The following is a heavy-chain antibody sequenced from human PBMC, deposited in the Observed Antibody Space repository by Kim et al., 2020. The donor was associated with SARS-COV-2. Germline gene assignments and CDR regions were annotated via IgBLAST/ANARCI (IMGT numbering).Heavy chain of an antibody. V-gene: IGHV3-7*03. J-gene: IGHJ4*02. CDR2: IKQDGSEK. D-gene: IGHD6-19*01. CDR3: ARDSKQWLPPSIDY. Sequence: GSLRPSCAASGFTFSSYWMSWVRQAPGKGLEWVANIKQDGSEKYYVDSVKGRFTISRDNAKNSLYLQMNSLRAEDTAVYYCARDSKQWLPPSIDYWGQGALVTVSS. CDR1: GFTFSSYW.